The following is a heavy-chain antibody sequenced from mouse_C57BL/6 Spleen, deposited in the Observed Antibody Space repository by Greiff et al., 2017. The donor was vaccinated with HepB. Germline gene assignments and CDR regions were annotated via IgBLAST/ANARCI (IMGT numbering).Heavy chain of an antibody. CDR2: IHPNSGST. CDR1: GYTFTSYW. D-gene: IGHD1-1*01. CDR3: ALVLRDWYFDV. V-gene: IGHV1-64*01. J-gene: IGHJ1*03. Sequence: QVQLQQPGAELVKPGASVKLSCKASGYTFTSYWMHWVKQRPGQGLEWIGMIHPNSGSTNYNEKFKSKATLTVDKSSSTAYMQLSSLTSEDSAVYYCALVLRDWYFDVWGTGTTVTVSS.